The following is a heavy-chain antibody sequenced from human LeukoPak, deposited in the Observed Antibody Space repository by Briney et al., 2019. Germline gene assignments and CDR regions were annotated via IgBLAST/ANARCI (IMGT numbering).Heavy chain of an antibody. CDR2: MNPHSGNT. CDR3: ARGLQRGYCSGGSCYYWFDP. CDR1: GYTFTSYD. V-gene: IGHV1-8*01. Sequence: ASVKVSCKASGYTFTSYDINWVRQATGQGLEWMGWMNPHSGNTGYAQKFQGRVTMTRNTSISTAYMELSSLRSEDTAVYYCARGLQRGYCSGGSCYYWFDPWGQGTLVTVSS. D-gene: IGHD2-15*01. J-gene: IGHJ5*02.